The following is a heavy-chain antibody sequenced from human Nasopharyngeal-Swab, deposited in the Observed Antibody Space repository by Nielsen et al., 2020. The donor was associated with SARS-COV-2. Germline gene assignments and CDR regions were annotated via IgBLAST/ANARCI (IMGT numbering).Heavy chain of an antibody. CDR1: GFTFSSYS. CDR3: ARGGADCSSTSCYVSYYYYMDV. D-gene: IGHD2-2*01. V-gene: IGHV3-48*01. J-gene: IGHJ6*03. Sequence: GGSLRLSCAASGFTFSSYSMNWVRQAPGKGLEWISYISSSSSTIYYADSAKGRFTISRDNAKNSLYLQMNSLRAEDTAVYYCARGGADCSSTSCYVSYYYYMDVWGKGTTVTVSS. CDR2: ISSSSSTI.